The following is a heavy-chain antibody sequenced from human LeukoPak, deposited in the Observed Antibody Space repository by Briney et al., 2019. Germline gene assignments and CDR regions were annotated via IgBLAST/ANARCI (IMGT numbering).Heavy chain of an antibody. Sequence: ASVKVSCKSSGYSFDNYGISWVRQAPGQGLEWMGWISAYNGSTYYKQNLQGRLTMTTDTATSTAYMELRGLRSDDTAVYYCTSDSGATVTYFDYWGQGTLVTVSS. D-gene: IGHD4-17*01. J-gene: IGHJ4*02. CDR2: ISAYNGST. V-gene: IGHV1-18*01. CDR3: TSDSGATVTYFDY. CDR1: GYSFDNYG.